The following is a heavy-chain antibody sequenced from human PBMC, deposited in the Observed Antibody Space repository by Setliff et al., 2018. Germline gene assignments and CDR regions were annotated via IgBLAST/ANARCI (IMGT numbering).Heavy chain of an antibody. CDR1: GGSISNSTFY. V-gene: IGHV4-39*07. Sequence: SETLSLTCTVSGGSISNSTFYWGWFRQPPGKGLEWIGSINYYGSIFDDGTTYSTYYNPSLKSRATISIDTSKSQFSLKLSSMTAADTALYYCARNPDFLQYSFDLWGRGTLVTVSS. CDR3: ARNPDFLQYSFDL. J-gene: IGHJ2*01. CDR2: INYYGSIFDDGTTYST. D-gene: IGHD5-12*01.